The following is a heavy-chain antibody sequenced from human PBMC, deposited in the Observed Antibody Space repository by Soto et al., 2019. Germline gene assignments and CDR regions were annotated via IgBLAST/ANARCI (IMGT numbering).Heavy chain of an antibody. CDR2: IYPGDSDT. D-gene: IGHD6-13*01. J-gene: IGHJ6*02. CDR1: GYSFTSYW. V-gene: IGHV5-51*01. Sequence: PGESLKISCKGSGYSFTSYWIGWVRQMPGKGLECMGIIYPGDSDTRYSPSFQGQVTISADKSISTAYLQWSSLKASDTAMYYCARSAAAGTMPYYYYYYGMDVWGQGTTVTVSS. CDR3: ARSAAAGTMPYYYYYYGMDV.